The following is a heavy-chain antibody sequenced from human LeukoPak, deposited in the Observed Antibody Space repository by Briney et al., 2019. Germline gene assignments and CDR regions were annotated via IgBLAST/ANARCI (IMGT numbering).Heavy chain of an antibody. CDR2: IYYSGST. CDR1: GGSISSYY. Sequence: PSETLSLTCTVSGGSISSYYWSWIRQPPGKGLEWIGYIYYSGSTNYNPSLKSRVTIPVDTSKNQFSLKLSSVTAADTAVYYCARSWNPTGTFDYWGQGTLVTVSS. D-gene: IGHD1-1*01. J-gene: IGHJ4*02. V-gene: IGHV4-59*01. CDR3: ARSWNPTGTFDY.